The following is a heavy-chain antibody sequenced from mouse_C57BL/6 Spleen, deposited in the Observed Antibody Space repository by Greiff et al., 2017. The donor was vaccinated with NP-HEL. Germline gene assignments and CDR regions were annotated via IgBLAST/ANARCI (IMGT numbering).Heavy chain of an antibody. J-gene: IGHJ4*01. CDR3: ARSFDGYPPYYAMDY. V-gene: IGHV1-50*01. Sequence: QVQLQQPGAELVKPGASVKLSCKASGYTFTSYWMQWVKQRPGQGLEWIGEIDPSDSYTNYNQKFKGKATLTVDTSSSTAYMQLSSLTSEDSAVYYCARSFDGYPPYYAMDYWGQGTSVTVSS. CDR1: GYTFTSYW. D-gene: IGHD2-3*01. CDR2: IDPSDSYT.